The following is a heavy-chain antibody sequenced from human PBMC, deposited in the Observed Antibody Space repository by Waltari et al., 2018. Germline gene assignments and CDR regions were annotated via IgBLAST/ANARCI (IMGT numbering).Heavy chain of an antibody. Sequence: QVQLVQSGAEVKKPGASVKVSCKASGYTFTGYYMHWVRQAPGQGLEWMGWINPNSGGTNYAQKFQGRVTMTRDTSISTAYMEPGRLRSDDTAVYYCARTVGATSYYYYYMDVWGKGTTVTVSS. CDR3: ARTVGATSYYYYYMDV. D-gene: IGHD1-26*01. V-gene: IGHV1-2*02. CDR2: INPNSGGT. CDR1: GYTFTGYY. J-gene: IGHJ6*03.